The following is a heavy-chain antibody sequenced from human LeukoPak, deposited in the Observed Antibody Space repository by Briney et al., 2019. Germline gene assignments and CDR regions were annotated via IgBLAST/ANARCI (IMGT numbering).Heavy chain of an antibody. D-gene: IGHD3-10*01. CDR2: IYYSGST. CDR3: ARRFAPSRNDAFDI. CDR1: GGSISSSSDY. V-gene: IGHV4-39*01. J-gene: IGHJ3*02. Sequence: SETLSLTCTVSGGSISSSSDYWGWIRQPPGKGLEWIGTIYYSGSTYYNPSLKSRVTISVDTSKNQFSLKLSSVTASDTAVYYCARRFAPSRNDAFDIWGQGTMVTVSS.